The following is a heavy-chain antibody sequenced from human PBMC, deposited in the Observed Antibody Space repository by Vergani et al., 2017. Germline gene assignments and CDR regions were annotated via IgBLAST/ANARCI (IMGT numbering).Heavy chain of an antibody. V-gene: IGHV3-23*01. J-gene: IGHJ5*02. CDR2: ISGSGGST. CDR1: GFPFSSYA. CDR3: AKDYGWYVSVNWFDP. D-gene: IGHD6-19*01. Sequence: EEQLLESGGGLVQPGGSLRLYCAASGFPFSSYAMSWVRQAPGKGLEWVSGISGSGGSTYYADSVKGRFTISRDNSKNTVYLQMNSLRVEDTAVYYCAKDYGWYVSVNWFDPRGQGTLVTVSS.